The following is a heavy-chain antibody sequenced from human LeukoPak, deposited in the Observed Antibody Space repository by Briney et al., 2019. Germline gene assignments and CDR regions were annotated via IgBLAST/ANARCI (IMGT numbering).Heavy chain of an antibody. CDR3: AKDGYERSFDY. V-gene: IGHV3-33*06. J-gene: IGHJ4*02. CDR1: GFTFSSDG. Sequence: GGSLRLSCAASGFTFSSDGMHWVRQAPGKGLEWVAVIWYDGSNKYYADSVKGRFTISRDNSKNTLYLQMNSLRAEDTAVYYCAKDGYERSFDYWGQGTLVTVSS. D-gene: IGHD5-12*01. CDR2: IWYDGSNK.